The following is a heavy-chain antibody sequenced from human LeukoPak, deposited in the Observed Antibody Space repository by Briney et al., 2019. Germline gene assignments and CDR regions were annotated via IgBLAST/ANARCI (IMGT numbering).Heavy chain of an antibody. Sequence: GGSLRLSCAASGFTFSSYAMSWVRQAPGKGLEWVSAISGSGGSTYYADSVKGRFTISRDNSKNTLYLQMNSLRAEDTAVYYCAEDLGNIVATIFGYWGQGTLVTVSS. CDR3: AEDLGNIVATIFGY. J-gene: IGHJ4*02. V-gene: IGHV3-23*01. CDR1: GFTFSSYA. D-gene: IGHD5-12*01. CDR2: ISGSGGST.